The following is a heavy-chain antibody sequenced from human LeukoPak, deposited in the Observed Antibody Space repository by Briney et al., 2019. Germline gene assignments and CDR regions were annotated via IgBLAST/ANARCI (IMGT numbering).Heavy chain of an antibody. CDR1: GGSIRSYY. CDR3: AGSSRGYSYGVNDY. CDR2: IYTSGST. V-gene: IGHV4-4*09. D-gene: IGHD5-18*01. Sequence: PSETLSLTCTVSGGSIRSYYWSWIRQPPGKGLEWIGYIYTSGSTNYNPSLKSRVTISVDTSKNQFSLKLSSVTAADTAVYYCAGSSRGYSYGVNDYWGQGTLVTVSS. J-gene: IGHJ4*02.